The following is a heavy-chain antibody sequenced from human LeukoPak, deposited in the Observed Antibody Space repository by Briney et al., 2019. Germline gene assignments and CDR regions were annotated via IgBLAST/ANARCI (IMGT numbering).Heavy chain of an antibody. D-gene: IGHD3-16*01. V-gene: IGHV4-4*02. Sequence: SWTLSLTCAVSGCTHSSSNWCSWGRQRPGKGLEWIGEIYHSGSTNYNPSLKSRVTISVAKSKNQFSLKLSSVTAADTAVYYCARVPAGYNTFVYYFDYSGQGTLVTVSS. CDR2: IYHSGST. CDR1: GCTHSSSNW. J-gene: IGHJ4*02. CDR3: ARVPAGYNTFVYYFDY.